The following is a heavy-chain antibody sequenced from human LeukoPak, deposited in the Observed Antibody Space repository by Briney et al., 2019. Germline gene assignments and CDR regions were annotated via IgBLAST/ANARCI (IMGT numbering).Heavy chain of an antibody. V-gene: IGHV4-59*01. CDR2: IYYSGST. CDR3: ARTTEGGYSYGYFYYYYMDV. CDR1: GGSISSYY. J-gene: IGHJ6*03. D-gene: IGHD5-18*01. Sequence: SETLSLTCTVSGGSISSYYWSWIRQPPGKGLEWIGYIYYSGSTNYNPSLKSRVTISVDTSKNQFSLKLSSVTAADTAVYYCARTTEGGYSYGYFYYYYMDVWGKGTTVTISS.